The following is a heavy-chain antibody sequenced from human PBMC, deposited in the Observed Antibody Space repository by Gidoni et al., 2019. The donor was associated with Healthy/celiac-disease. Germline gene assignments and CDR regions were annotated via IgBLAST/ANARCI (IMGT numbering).Heavy chain of an antibody. D-gene: IGHD5-12*01. Sequence: EVQLVESGGGLVQPGRSLRLSCAASGFTFDDYAMHWVRQAPGKGLEWVSGISWNSGSIGYADSVKGRFTISRDNAKNSLYLQMNSLRAEDTALYYCAKGSGDGYNSNFDYWGQGTLVTVSS. CDR1: GFTFDDYA. CDR3: AKGSGDGYNSNFDY. CDR2: ISWNSGSI. J-gene: IGHJ4*02. V-gene: IGHV3-9*01.